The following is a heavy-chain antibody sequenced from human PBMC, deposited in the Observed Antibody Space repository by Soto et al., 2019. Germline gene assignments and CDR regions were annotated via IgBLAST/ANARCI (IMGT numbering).Heavy chain of an antibody. CDR2: ISSSGSTI. Sequence: GGSLRLSCAASGFTFSSYEMNWVRQAPGRGLEWVSYISSSGSTIYYADSVKGRLTISRDNAKNSLYLQMNSLRAEDTAVYYCARDGVTTIVGITIDYWGQGTLVTVSS. J-gene: IGHJ4*02. CDR3: ARDGVTTIVGITIDY. D-gene: IGHD4-17*01. V-gene: IGHV3-48*03. CDR1: GFTFSSYE.